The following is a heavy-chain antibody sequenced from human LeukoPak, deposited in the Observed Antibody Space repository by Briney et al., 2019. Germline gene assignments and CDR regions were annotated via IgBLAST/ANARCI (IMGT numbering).Heavy chain of an antibody. CDR1: GGSISSYY. CDR3: ARDLGPRVNAFDI. CDR2: IYYSGST. Sequence: SETLSLTCTVSGGSISSYYWSWVRQPPGKGLEGIGYIYYSGSTNYNPSLKSRVTISVDTSKNQFSLKLSSVTAADTAVYYCARDLGPRVNAFDIWGQGTMVTVSS. V-gene: IGHV4-59*01. J-gene: IGHJ3*02. D-gene: IGHD4-23*01.